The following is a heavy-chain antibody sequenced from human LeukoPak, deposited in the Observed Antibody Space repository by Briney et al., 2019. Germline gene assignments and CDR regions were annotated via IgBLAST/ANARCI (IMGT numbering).Heavy chain of an antibody. CDR1: GFTFNNYA. J-gene: IGHJ4*02. CDR3: ASISYGSGRKVFDY. CDR2: ISYDGSNK. V-gene: IGHV3-30*04. D-gene: IGHD3-10*01. Sequence: PGRSLRLSCTASGFTFNNYAMHWVRQAPGKGLEWVAVISYDGSNKYYADSVKGRFTISRDNSKNTLYLQMNSLRAEDTAVYYCASISYGSGRKVFDYWGQGTLVTVSS.